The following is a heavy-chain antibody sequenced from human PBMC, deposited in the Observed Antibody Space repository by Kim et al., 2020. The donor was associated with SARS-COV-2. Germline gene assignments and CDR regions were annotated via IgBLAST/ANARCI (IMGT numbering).Heavy chain of an antibody. CDR1: GGSISSSSYY. Sequence: SETLSLTCTVSGGSISSSSYYWGWIRQPPGKGLEWIGSIYYSGSTYYNPSLKSRVTISVDTSKNQFSLKLSSVTAADTAVYYCAIDPFSSGWYGDFDYWGQGTLVTVSS. J-gene: IGHJ4*02. CDR3: AIDPFSSGWYGDFDY. V-gene: IGHV4-39*01. D-gene: IGHD6-19*01. CDR2: IYYSGST.